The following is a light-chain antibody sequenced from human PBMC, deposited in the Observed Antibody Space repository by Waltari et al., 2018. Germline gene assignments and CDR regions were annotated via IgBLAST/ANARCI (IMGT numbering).Light chain of an antibody. CDR3: SSYAPSSTV. V-gene: IGLV2-14*03. J-gene: IGLJ2*01. Sequence: QSALTQPASVSGSPGQSITISCTGTSSDIGGYDYVSWYQQHPGKDPKLMIYDIIKRPSGVSYRFSCSMSGNTASLTISGLQAEDEADYYCSSYAPSSTVFGGGTKLTVL. CDR1: SSDIGGYDY. CDR2: DII.